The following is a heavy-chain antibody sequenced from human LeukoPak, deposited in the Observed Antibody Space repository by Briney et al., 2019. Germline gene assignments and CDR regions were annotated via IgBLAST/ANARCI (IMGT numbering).Heavy chain of an antibody. CDR2: ISWNSGTI. D-gene: IGHD1-26*01. CDR1: GFTFDDYA. V-gene: IGHV3-9*01. Sequence: GRSLRLSCAASGFTFDDYAMHWVRQAPGEGLEWVSGISWNSGTIAYADSVKGRFTISRDNANNSLYLQMDSLRAEDTALYYCAKNRMGYLNYFDYWGQGTLVTVSS. J-gene: IGHJ4*02. CDR3: AKNRMGYLNYFDY.